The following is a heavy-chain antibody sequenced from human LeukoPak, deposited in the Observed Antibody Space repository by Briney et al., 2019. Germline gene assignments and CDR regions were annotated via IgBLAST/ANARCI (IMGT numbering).Heavy chain of an antibody. CDR3: ARGMAVAANWFDP. V-gene: IGHV3-7*05. J-gene: IGHJ5*02. CDR2: IKQDGGEK. CDR1: GFTFSSYW. Sequence: GGSLRLSCAASGFTFSSYWMNWVRQAPGKGLEWVANIKQDGGEKYYVDSVKGRFTISRDNAKNPLYLQMNSLRAEDTAVYYCARGMAVAANWFDPWGQGTLVTVSS. D-gene: IGHD6-19*01.